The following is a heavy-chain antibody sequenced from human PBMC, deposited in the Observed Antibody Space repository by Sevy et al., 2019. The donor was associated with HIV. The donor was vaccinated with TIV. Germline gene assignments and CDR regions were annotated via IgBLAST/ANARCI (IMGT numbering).Heavy chain of an antibody. V-gene: IGHV4-59*01. J-gene: IGHJ3*02. Sequence: SETLSLTCTVSGGSISSYYWSWIRQPPGKGLEWIGYIYYSGSTNYNPSLKSRVTILVDTSKNQFSLKLSSVTAADTAVYYCAGATSSSRLGAFDIWGQGTMVTVSS. D-gene: IGHD6-6*01. CDR3: AGATSSSRLGAFDI. CDR2: IYYSGST. CDR1: GGSISSYY.